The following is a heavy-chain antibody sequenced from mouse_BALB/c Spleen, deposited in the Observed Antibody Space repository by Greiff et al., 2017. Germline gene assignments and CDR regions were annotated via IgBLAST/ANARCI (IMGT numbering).Heavy chain of an antibody. CDR3: ARRYYDYDVGYAMDY. D-gene: IGHD2-4*01. CDR2: ISSGSSTI. CDR1: GFTFSSFG. Sequence: EVQGVESGGGLVQPGGSRKLSCAASGFTFSSFGMHWVRQAPEKGLEWVAYISSGSSTIYYADTVKGRFTISRDNPKNTLFLQMTSLRSEDTAMYYCARRYYDYDVGYAMDYWGQGTSVTVSS. J-gene: IGHJ4*01. V-gene: IGHV5-17*02.